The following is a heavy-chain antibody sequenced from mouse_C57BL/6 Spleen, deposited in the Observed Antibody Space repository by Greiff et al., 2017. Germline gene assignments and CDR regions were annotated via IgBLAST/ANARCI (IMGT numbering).Heavy chain of an antibody. CDR2: IHPNSGST. D-gene: IGHD2-4*01. V-gene: IGHV1-64*01. J-gene: IGHJ2*01. CDR1: GYTFTSYW. CDR3: ARGRDYDEVDY. Sequence: QVQLQQPGAELVKPGASGKLSCKASGYTFTSYWMHWVKQRPGQGLEWIGMIHPNSGSTNYNEKFKSKATLTVDKSSSTAYMQLSSLTSEDSAVYYCARGRDYDEVDYWGQGTTLTVSS.